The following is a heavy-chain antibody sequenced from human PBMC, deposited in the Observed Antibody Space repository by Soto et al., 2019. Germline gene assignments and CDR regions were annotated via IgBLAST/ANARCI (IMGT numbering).Heavy chain of an antibody. V-gene: IGHV4-30-4*01. Sequence: PSETLSLTCTVSGGSISSGDYYWSWIRQPPGKGLEWIGYIYYSGSTYYNQSLKSRVTISVDTSKNQFSLKLSSVTAADTAVYYCARDKITGLFDDWGQGTLVTV. CDR1: GGSISSGDYY. D-gene: IGHD2-8*02. CDR3: ARDKITGLFDD. CDR2: IYYSGST. J-gene: IGHJ4*02.